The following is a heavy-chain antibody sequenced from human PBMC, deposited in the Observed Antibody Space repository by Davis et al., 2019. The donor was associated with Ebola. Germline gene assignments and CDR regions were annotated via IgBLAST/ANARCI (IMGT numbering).Heavy chain of an antibody. V-gene: IGHV4-38-2*02. CDR3: AREYLVWFGELLWRQTYYFDY. CDR1: GYSISNGFS. D-gene: IGHD3-10*01. J-gene: IGHJ4*02. Sequence: SETLSLTCTVSGYSISNGFSWGWIRQPPGKGLEWIGSAYHNGRTNYNPSLKSRVTISLDTSKNQFSLKLRSVTAADTAVYFCAREYLVWFGELLWRQTYYFDYWGQGTLVIVSS. CDR2: AYHNGRT.